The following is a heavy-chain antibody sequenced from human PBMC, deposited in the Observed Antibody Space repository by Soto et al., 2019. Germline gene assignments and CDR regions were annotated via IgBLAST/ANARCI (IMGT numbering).Heavy chain of an antibody. CDR3: AKGKGVGATPDGANC. CDR1: GFTFSSYG. J-gene: IGHJ4*02. D-gene: IGHD1-26*01. Sequence: EMQVLESGGGLVQPGGSLRLSCAASGFTFSSYGMNWVRQAPGKGLEWVSGIRSDGDTTYNADSVKGRFTVSRDTSNNTVDLQMNSLRAEDTAVYYCAKGKGVGATPDGANCWGQGTLVTVSS. V-gene: IGHV3-23*01. CDR2: IRSDGDTT.